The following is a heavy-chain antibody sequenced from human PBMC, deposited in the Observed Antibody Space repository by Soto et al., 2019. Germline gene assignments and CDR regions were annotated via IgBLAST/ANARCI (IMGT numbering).Heavy chain of an antibody. CDR3: VNLEGYYYYPGVDV. V-gene: IGHV3-30*18. J-gene: IGHJ6*02. Sequence: GGSLRLSCAASGFTSSSSGMHWVRQAPGKGLEWVAVISYDGSNKYYADSVKGRFTISRDNYKKTLYLQMNSLRPEDTAVYYCVNLEGYYYYPGVDVWGQGTTVTVSS. CDR1: GFTSSSSG. CDR2: ISYDGSNK.